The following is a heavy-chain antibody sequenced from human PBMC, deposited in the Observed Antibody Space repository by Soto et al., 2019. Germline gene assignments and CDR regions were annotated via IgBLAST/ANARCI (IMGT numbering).Heavy chain of an antibody. D-gene: IGHD6-19*01. CDR1: GGSISSGGHY. J-gene: IGHJ4*02. CDR3: ARGLSVNTFDF. V-gene: IGHV4-31*11. CDR2: IFYSGTA. Sequence: QVQLQESGPGLVKPSQSLSLTCDVSGGSISSGGHYWTWIRQHPGQGLEWMGYIFYSGTAYYSPSLKSRVIISRDTSKNQLSLKVTSVTAADTAVYYCARGLSVNTFDFWGQGALVTVPS.